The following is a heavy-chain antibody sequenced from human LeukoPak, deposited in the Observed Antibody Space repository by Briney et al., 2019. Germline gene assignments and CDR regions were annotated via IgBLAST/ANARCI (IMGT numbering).Heavy chain of an antibody. Sequence: SETQSLTCTVSGGSISSYYWSWIRQPPGKGLEWIGYIYYSGSTNYNPSLKSRVTISVDTSKNQFSLKLSSVTAADTAVYYCAGGYCSGGSCSVSLYYYYMDVWGKGTTVTVSS. CDR3: AGGYCSGGSCSVSLYYYYMDV. D-gene: IGHD2-15*01. V-gene: IGHV4-59*01. CDR1: GGSISSYY. CDR2: IYYSGST. J-gene: IGHJ6*03.